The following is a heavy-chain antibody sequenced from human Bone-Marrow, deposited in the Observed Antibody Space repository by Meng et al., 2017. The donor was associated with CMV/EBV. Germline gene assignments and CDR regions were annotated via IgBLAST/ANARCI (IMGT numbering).Heavy chain of an antibody. Sequence: GESLKISCAASGFTFSDYYMSWIRQAPGKGLEWVSYISSSGSTIYYADSVKGRFTISRDNAKNSLYLQMNSLRAEDTAVYYCAKVSQYNFDYWGQGTLVTVSS. CDR3: AKVSQYNFDY. D-gene: IGHD1-1*01. CDR2: ISSSGSTI. V-gene: IGHV3-11*01. CDR1: GFTFSDYY. J-gene: IGHJ4*02.